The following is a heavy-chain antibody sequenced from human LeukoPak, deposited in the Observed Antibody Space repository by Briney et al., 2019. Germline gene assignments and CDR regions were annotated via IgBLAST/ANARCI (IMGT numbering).Heavy chain of an antibody. D-gene: IGHD6-6*01. CDR3: ARVAARPYYYYYMDV. V-gene: IGHV4-34*01. J-gene: IGHJ6*03. CDR1: GGSFSGYY. Sequence: PSETLSLTCAVYGGSFSGYYWSWIRQPPGKGLEWIGEINHSGSTNYNPSLKSRVTISVDTSKNQFSLKLSSVTAADTAVYYCARVAARPYYYYYMDVWGKGTTVTVSS. CDR2: INHSGST.